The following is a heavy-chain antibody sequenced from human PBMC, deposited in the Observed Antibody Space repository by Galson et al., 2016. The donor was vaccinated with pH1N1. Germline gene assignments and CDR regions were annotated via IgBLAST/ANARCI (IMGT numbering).Heavy chain of an antibody. CDR2: ISSSSSYI. CDR1: GFTFSSYT. Sequence: SLRLSCAASGFTFSSYTMNWVRQAPGKGLEWVSSISSSSSYIYYADSVKGRFTISRDNAKNSLYLQVNSLRAEDTAVYYCAREDENYYDSSGSNVYYVDYWGQGTLVTVSS. J-gene: IGHJ4*02. D-gene: IGHD3-22*01. V-gene: IGHV3-21*01. CDR3: AREDENYYDSSGSNVYYVDY.